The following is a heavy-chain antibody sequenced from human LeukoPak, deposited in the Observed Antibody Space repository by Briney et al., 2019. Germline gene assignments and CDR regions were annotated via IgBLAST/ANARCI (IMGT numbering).Heavy chain of an antibody. CDR3: AKDSDRVFDY. V-gene: IGHV3-30-3*01. Sequence: GGSLRLSCAASGFTFSSYAMHWVRQAPGKGLEWVAVISYDGSNKYYADSVKGRFTISRDNSKNTLYLQMNSLRAEDTALYYCAKDSDRVFDYWGQGTLVTVSS. CDR1: GFTFSSYA. J-gene: IGHJ4*02. CDR2: ISYDGSNK.